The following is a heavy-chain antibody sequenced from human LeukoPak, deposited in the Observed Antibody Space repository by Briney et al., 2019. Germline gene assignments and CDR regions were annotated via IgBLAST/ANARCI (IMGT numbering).Heavy chain of an antibody. CDR1: GFTFSSHG. CDR3: ARAAPPPSGVYYGSGSFDY. CDR2: ISSSGSTI. Sequence: GGSLRLSCAASGFTFSSHGMNWVRQAPGKGLEWVSYISSSGSTIYYADSVKGRFTISRDNAKNSLYLQLNSLRAEDTAVYYCARAAPPPSGVYYGSGSFDYWGQGTLVTVSS. V-gene: IGHV3-48*04. D-gene: IGHD3-10*01. J-gene: IGHJ4*02.